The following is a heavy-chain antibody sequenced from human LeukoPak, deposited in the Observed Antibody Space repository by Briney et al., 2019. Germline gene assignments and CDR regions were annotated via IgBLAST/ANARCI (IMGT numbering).Heavy chain of an antibody. CDR3: ASPDCSGGSCYTEPNFDY. Sequence: SVKVSCKASGGTFSSYAISWVRQAPGQGLEGMGRIIPIFGTANYAQKFQGRVTITTDESTSTAYMELSSLRSEDTAVYYCASPDCSGGSCYTEPNFDYWGQGTLVTVSS. J-gene: IGHJ4*02. D-gene: IGHD2-15*01. CDR2: IIPIFGTA. CDR1: GGTFSSYA. V-gene: IGHV1-69*05.